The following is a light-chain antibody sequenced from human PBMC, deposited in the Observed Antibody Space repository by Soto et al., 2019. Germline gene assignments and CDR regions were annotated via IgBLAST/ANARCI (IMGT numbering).Light chain of an antibody. J-gene: IGKJ1*01. Sequence: EIVMTQSPATLSVSPGERATISCRASQSVSSDLAWYHQKPGQAPRLFIYGASTRATGIPARFSGSGSGTEFTLTISSLQSEDFAVYYCQQYNRWPWTFGQGTKVDI. CDR2: GAS. CDR3: QQYNRWPWT. CDR1: QSVSSD. V-gene: IGKV3-15*01.